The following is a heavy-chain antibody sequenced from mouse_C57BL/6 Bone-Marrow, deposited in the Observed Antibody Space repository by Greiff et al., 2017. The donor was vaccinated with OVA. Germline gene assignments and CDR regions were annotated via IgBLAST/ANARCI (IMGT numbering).Heavy chain of an antibody. J-gene: IGHJ1*03. V-gene: IGHV14-2*01. CDR2: IDPEDGET. Sequence: VQLKQSGAELVKPGASVKLSCTASGFNIKDYYMHWVKQRTEQGLEWIGRIDPEDGETKYAPKFKGKATITADKSSNTAYLQLNSLTSEDTAIYYCAIERAHDGYPYFDVWGTGTTVTVSS. CDR3: AIERAHDGYPYFDV. D-gene: IGHD2-3*01. CDR1: GFNIKDYY.